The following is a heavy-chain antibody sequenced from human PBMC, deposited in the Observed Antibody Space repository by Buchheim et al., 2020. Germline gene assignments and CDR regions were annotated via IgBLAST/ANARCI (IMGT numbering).Heavy chain of an antibody. CDR1: GDSLSSGGYY. CDR3: VRDFPTIDSEYMDV. D-gene: IGHD3-22*01. J-gene: IGHJ6*04. CDR2: IYYLGSP. Sequence: QVQLQESGPGLVKPSQTLSLTCTVSGDSLSSGGYYWSWIRQSPGKGLEWIGFIYYLGSPSYNSSLKSRVTIPVDTSKTQFYLKLSSVTAADTAVYYCVRDFPTIDSEYMDVWGKGTT. V-gene: IGHV4-31*03.